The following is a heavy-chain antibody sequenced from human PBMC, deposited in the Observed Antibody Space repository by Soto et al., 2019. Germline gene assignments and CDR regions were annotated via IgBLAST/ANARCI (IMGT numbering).Heavy chain of an antibody. CDR2: MNPNSGNT. Sequence: ASVKVSCKASGYILTSDDINWVRQVTGQGLEWMGWMNPNSGNTGYAQKFQGRVTMTRNTSISTAYMELSSLRSEDTAVYYCARDRALQRPLTRMDTAWPEPMYYFDYWGQGTLVTVSS. D-gene: IGHD5-18*01. V-gene: IGHV1-8*01. J-gene: IGHJ4*02. CDR1: GYILTSDD. CDR3: ARDRALQRPLTRMDTAWPEPMYYFDY.